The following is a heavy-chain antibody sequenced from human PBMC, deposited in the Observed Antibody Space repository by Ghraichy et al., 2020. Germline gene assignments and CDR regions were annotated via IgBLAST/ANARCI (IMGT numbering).Heavy chain of an antibody. CDR2: ITSSSRTI. V-gene: IGHV3-48*02. Sequence: GGSLRLSCAASGFTFSSYHMNWVRQAPGKGLEWVSYITSSSRTIYYADSVRGRFTISRDNGKNSLYLQMNSLRDEDTAVYYCVRDSLVAYGMDVWGQGTTVTVSS. J-gene: IGHJ6*02. CDR1: GFTFSSYH. D-gene: IGHD2-15*01. CDR3: VRDSLVAYGMDV.